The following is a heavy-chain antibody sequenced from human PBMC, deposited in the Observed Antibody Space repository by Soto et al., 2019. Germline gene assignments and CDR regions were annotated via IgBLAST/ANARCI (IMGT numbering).Heavy chain of an antibody. CDR3: ARLGGYCSRTNCYGYYGMDV. J-gene: IGHJ6*01. V-gene: IGHV4-34*01. CDR1: GGSFSGYF. Sequence: SETLSLTCAVSGGSFSGYFWSWIRQSPGKGLEWIGEITHSGSTNYNPSLQSRVTISVDTFKNQFSLKLSSVTAADTAVYYCARLGGYCSRTNCYGYYGMDVWGQGTTVTVSS. D-gene: IGHD2-2*01. CDR2: ITHSGST.